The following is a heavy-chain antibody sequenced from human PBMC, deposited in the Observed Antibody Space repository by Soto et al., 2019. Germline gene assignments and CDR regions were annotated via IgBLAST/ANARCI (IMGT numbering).Heavy chain of an antibody. CDR2: IYWDGSK. CDR1: GFSLSTSGVG. Sequence: QITLKESGPTLVRPTQTLTLTCAFSGFSLSTSGVGVGWIRQPPGKALEWLAVIYWDGSKHYSPSLRSRLTIPKHTSKHQVVLTMTNMDPMHTGTYYCAHKGPEAWPLDYWGQGTLVTVSS. J-gene: IGHJ4*02. CDR3: AHKGPEAWPLDY. V-gene: IGHV2-5*02.